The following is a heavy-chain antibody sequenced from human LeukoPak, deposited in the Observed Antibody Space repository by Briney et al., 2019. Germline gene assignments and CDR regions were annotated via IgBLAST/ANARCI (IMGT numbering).Heavy chain of an antibody. CDR3: ARDLARNFYYDFWSGYYNWFDP. Sequence: PSETLSLTCTVSGYSISSGYYWGWIRQPPGKGLEWIGSIYRSGSTYYNPSLKSRVTISVDTSKNQFSLKLSSVTAADTAVYYCARDLARNFYYDFWSGYYNWFDPWGQGTLVTVSS. CDR1: GYSISSGYY. J-gene: IGHJ5*02. D-gene: IGHD3-3*01. CDR2: IYRSGST. V-gene: IGHV4-38-2*02.